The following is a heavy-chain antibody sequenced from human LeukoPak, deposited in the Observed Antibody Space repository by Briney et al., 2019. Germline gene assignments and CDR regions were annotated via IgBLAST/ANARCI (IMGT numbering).Heavy chain of an antibody. V-gene: IGHV3-23*01. J-gene: IGHJ3*02. Sequence: GGSLRLSCAASGFTFSSYAMSWVRQAPGKGLEWVSAISGSGGSTYYADSVKGRFTISRDNSKNTLYLQMNSLRAEDTAVYYCAREGYCSSTSCYGDAFDIWGQGTMVTVSS. CDR3: AREGYCSSTSCYGDAFDI. CDR1: GFTFSSYA. D-gene: IGHD2-2*01. CDR2: ISGSGGST.